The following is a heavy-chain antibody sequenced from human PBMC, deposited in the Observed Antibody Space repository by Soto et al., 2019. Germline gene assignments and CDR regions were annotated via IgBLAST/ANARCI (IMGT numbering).Heavy chain of an antibody. V-gene: IGHV1-18*01. Sequence: QVHLVQSGADVKKPGASVKVSCKASGYTFTSYGITWVRQAPGQGLEWMGWISAHNGNTDYAQKLQGRVIVTRDTSTSTAYMELRSLISDDPAVYYCARGRYGDYWGQGALVTVSS. CDR1: GYTFTSYG. J-gene: IGHJ4*02. D-gene: IGHD1-1*01. CDR2: ISAHNGNT. CDR3: ARGRYGDY.